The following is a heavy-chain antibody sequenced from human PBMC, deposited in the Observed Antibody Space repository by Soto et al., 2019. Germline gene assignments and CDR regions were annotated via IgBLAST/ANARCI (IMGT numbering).Heavy chain of an antibody. J-gene: IGHJ2*01. Sequence: PSQTLPFPDTVSGGSISSYYWSWIRQRAGKGLAWIGRIYTIGSTNYNPSLQSRVTMSVDTSKNQFSLKLSYVTAPDNAMQYCARRPTQYCSRTSCGAFCIRGR. CDR1: GGSISSYY. D-gene: IGHD2-2*01. CDR2: IYTIGST. CDR3: ARRPTQYCSRTSCGAFCI. V-gene: IGHV4-4*07.